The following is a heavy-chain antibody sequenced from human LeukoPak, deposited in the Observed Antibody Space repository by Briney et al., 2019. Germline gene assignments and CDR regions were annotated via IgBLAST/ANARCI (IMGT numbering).Heavy chain of an antibody. CDR2: IWYDGSNK. J-gene: IGHJ4*02. Sequence: GGSLRLSCAASGFTFSSYGMHWVRQAPGKGLEWVAVIWYDGSNKYYADSVKGRFTISRDNSKSTLYLQMNSLRAEDTAVYYCARDPHDFWSGYSPDYFDYWGQGTLVTVSS. D-gene: IGHD3-3*01. V-gene: IGHV3-33*01. CDR1: GFTFSSYG. CDR3: ARDPHDFWSGYSPDYFDY.